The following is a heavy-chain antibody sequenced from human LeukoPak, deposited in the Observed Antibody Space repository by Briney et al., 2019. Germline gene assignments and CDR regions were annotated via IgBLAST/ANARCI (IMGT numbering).Heavy chain of an antibody. CDR2: INPSGGST. V-gene: IGHV1-46*01. J-gene: IGHJ4*02. Sequence: ASVKVSCKASGYTFTSYYMHWVRQAPGQGLEWMGIINPSGGSTSYAQKFQGRVTITADESTSTAYMELSSLRSEDTAVYYCAREVVEMATIRHFDYWGQGTLVTVSS. CDR1: GYTFTSYY. D-gene: IGHD5-24*01. CDR3: AREVVEMATIRHFDY.